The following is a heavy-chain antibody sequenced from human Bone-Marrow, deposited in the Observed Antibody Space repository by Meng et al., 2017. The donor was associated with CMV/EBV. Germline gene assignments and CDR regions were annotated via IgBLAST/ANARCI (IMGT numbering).Heavy chain of an antibody. CDR1: GGTFSSYA. V-gene: IGHV1-69*10. CDR3: AGVGKPTVVTGQFDY. D-gene: IGHD4-23*01. J-gene: IGHJ4*02. CDR2: IIPILGIA. Sequence: SVKVSCKASGGTFSSYAISWVRQAPGQGLEWIGGIIPILGIANYAQKFQGRVTITADKSTSTAYMELSSLRSEDTAVYYCAGVGKPTVVTGQFDYWGQGTLVTVSS.